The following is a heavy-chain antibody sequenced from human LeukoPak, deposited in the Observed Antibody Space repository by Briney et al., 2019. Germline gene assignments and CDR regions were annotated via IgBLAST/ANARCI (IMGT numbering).Heavy chain of an antibody. V-gene: IGHV1-2*02. CDR1: GYTFTDYF. D-gene: IGHD1-1*01. J-gene: IGHJ4*02. Sequence: GASVTVSCTASGYTFTDYFMQWVRHAPGQGLEWMGWINPNSGGTSYAQKFQGRVTMTRDTSISTVYMELSRLRSDDTAVYYCARDYELGTAGTAYEYFDHWGQGTLVTVSS. CDR3: ARDYELGTAGTAYEYFDH. CDR2: INPNSGGT.